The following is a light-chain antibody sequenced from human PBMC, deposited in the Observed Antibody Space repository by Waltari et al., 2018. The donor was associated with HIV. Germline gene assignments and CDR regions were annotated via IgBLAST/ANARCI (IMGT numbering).Light chain of an antibody. J-gene: IGKJ5*01. V-gene: IGKV3-20*01. CDR1: QSVSSS. Sequence: EIVLTQSPGTLSLSPGERATLSCRASQSVSSSLAWYHQKPGQAPRLVIYGASSRATGIPDRVSGSGSGTDFTLTISSLEPEDFAVYYCQQYGSSPITFGQGTRLEIK. CDR3: QQYGSSPIT. CDR2: GAS.